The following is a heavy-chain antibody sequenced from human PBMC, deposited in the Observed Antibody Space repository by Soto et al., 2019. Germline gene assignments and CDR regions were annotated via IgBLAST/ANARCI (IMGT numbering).Heavy chain of an antibody. CDR1: GFNFPTFW. CDR2: IYPGDSDT. CDR3: ARRKVATYNWFDP. V-gene: IGHV5-51*01. J-gene: IGHJ5*02. D-gene: IGHD5-12*01. Sequence: GESLKISCKHSGFNFPTFWIAWVRQMPGKGLEWMGIIYPGDSDTRYSPSFQGQVTISADKSISTAYLQWSSLKASDTAMYYCARRKVATYNWFDPWGQGTLVTVS.